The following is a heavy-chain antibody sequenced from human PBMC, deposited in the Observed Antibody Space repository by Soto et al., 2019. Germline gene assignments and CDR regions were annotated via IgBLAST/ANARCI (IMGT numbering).Heavy chain of an antibody. CDR3: ARHYGVSF. J-gene: IGHJ4*02. D-gene: IGHD3-16*01. CDR2: IHASGTT. Sequence: RSLTCTVSGASISTYYWSWIRQPAGKGLEWIGRIHASGTTNYNPSLKSRVTMSVDTSKNQFSLQLDSVTAADTAVYYCARHYGVSFWGQGTLVTVSS. V-gene: IGHV4-4*07. CDR1: GASISTYY.